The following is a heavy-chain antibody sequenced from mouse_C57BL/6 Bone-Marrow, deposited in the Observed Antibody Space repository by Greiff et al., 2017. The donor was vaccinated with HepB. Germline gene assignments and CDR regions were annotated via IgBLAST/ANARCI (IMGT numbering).Heavy chain of an antibody. CDR2: INYDGSST. Sequence: EVQVVESEGGLVQPGRSMKLSCTASGFTFSDYYMAWVRQVPEKGLEWVANINYDGSSTYYLDSLKSRFIISRDNAKNILYLQMSSLKSEDTATYYCAREGYGSSYGYFDVWGTGTTVTVSS. J-gene: IGHJ1*03. D-gene: IGHD1-1*01. V-gene: IGHV5-16*01. CDR3: AREGYGSSYGYFDV. CDR1: GFTFSDYY.